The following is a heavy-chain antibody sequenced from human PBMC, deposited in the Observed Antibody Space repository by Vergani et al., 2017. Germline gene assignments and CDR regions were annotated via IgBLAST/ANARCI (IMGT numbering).Heavy chain of an antibody. J-gene: IGHJ6*03. CDR3: AKPASAYYYYXMDV. Sequence: VQLVESGGGVVQPGRSLRLSCAASGFTFSSYGMHWVRQAPGKGLEWVAVISYDGSNKYYADSVKGRFTISRDNSKNTLYLQMNSLRAEDTAVYYCAKPASAYYYYXMDVWGKGTTVTVSS. V-gene: IGHV3-30*18. CDR2: ISYDGSNK. D-gene: IGHD3-10*01. CDR1: GFTFSSYG.